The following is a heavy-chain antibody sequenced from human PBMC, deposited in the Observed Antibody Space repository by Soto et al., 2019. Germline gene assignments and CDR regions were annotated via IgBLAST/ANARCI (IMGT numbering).Heavy chain of an antibody. V-gene: IGHV3-48*02. CDR1: GFTFSNYN. J-gene: IGHJ4*02. D-gene: IGHD1-26*01. CDR3: ATTIVGFAFDY. Sequence: GSLRLSCAASGFTFSNYNMNWVRQAPGKGLEWVSYISSSSSTIYYADSVKGRFTISRDNAKNSLYLQMNSLREEDTAIYYCATTIVGFAFDYWGQGTQVTVSS. CDR2: ISSSSSTI.